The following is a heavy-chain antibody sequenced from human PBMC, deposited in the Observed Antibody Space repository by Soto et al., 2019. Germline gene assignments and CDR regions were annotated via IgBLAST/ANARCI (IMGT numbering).Heavy chain of an antibody. V-gene: IGHV3-49*03. CDR1: GFTFGDYA. CDR3: TIEFYDILTGSNYYYGMDV. D-gene: IGHD3-9*01. CDR2: IRSKAYGGTT. J-gene: IGHJ6*02. Sequence: SLGLSCTASGFTFGDYAMSWFRQAPGKGLEWVGFIRSKAYGGTTEYAASVKGRFTISRDDSKSIAYLQMNSLKTEDTAVYYCTIEFYDILTGSNYYYGMDVWGQGTTVTVSS.